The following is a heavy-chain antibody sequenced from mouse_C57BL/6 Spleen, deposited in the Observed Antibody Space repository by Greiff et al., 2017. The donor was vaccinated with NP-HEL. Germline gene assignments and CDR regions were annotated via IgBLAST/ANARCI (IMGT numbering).Heavy chain of an antibody. CDR2: ISDGGSYT. D-gene: IGHD2-4*01. J-gene: IGHJ4*01. V-gene: IGHV5-4*03. CDR1: GFTFSSYA. CDR3: ARQDYDEGGYAMDY. Sequence: EVMLVESGGGLVKPGGSLKLSCAASGFTFSSYAMSWVRQTPEKRLEWVATISDGGSYTYYPDNVKGRFTISRDNAKNNLYLQMSHLKSEDTAMYYCARQDYDEGGYAMDYWGQGTSVTVSS.